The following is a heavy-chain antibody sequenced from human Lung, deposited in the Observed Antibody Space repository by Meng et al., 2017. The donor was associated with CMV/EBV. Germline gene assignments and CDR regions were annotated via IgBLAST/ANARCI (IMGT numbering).Heavy chain of an antibody. CDR2: IYSDGYT. CDR1: GFTVRNNY. V-gene: IGHV3-53*01. Sequence: ESLKISCAASGFTVRNNYMSWLGQAPGKGLEWVSVIYSDGYTYYADPVKGRFTISRDNSKDTLYLQMNSLRAEDTAVYYCAREGYCSSTTCSSYYYYGTDFWGQGXTVTVSS. CDR3: AREGYCSSTTCSSYYYYGTDF. D-gene: IGHD2-2*01. J-gene: IGHJ6*02.